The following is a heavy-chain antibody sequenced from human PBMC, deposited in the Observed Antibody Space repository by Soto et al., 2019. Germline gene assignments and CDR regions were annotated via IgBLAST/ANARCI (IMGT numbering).Heavy chain of an antibody. Sequence: GGSLRLSCATSGFILSDRAMNWVRQAPGKGLEWVSYISTSSGATDSADSVKGRFTVSRDNAKNTLYLQMNSLRVEDTAVYYCASLGYCSGSSCGLQHWGQGTLVTVSS. D-gene: IGHD2-15*01. CDR2: ISTSSGAT. V-gene: IGHV3-48*01. CDR1: GFILSDRA. CDR3: ASLGYCSGSSCGLQH. J-gene: IGHJ1*01.